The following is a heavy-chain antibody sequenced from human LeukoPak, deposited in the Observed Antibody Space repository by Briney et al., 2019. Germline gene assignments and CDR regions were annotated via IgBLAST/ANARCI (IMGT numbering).Heavy chain of an antibody. CDR1: GYTFTGYY. CDR2: INPNSGGT. J-gene: IGHJ4*02. CDR3: ARDSRCSSTSCYGLFDY. D-gene: IGHD2-2*01. V-gene: IGHV1-2*04. Sequence: ASVKVSCKASGYTFTGYYMHWVRQAPGQGLEWMGWINPNSGGTNYAQKFQGWVTMTRDTSISTAYMELSRPRSDDTAVYYCARDSRCSSTSCYGLFDYWGQGTLVTVSS.